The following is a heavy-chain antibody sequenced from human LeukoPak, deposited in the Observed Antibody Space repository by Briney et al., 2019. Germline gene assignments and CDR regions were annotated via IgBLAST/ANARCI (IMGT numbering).Heavy chain of an antibody. V-gene: IGHV4-34*01. Sequence: PSETLSLTSAVYGGSFSGYYWSWIRQPPGKGLEWIGEINHSGSTNYNPSLKSRVTISVDTSKNQFSLKLSSVTAADTAVYYCARSHSGTYPSVDYWGQGTLVTVSS. CDR2: INHSGST. D-gene: IGHD1-26*01. CDR3: ARSHSGTYPSVDY. J-gene: IGHJ4*02. CDR1: GGSFSGYY.